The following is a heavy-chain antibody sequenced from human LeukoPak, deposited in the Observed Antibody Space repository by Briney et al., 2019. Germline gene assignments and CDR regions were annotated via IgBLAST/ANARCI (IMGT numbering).Heavy chain of an antibody. V-gene: IGHV3-7*01. CDR3: AFSNEETMVRVEYYFDY. Sequence: GGSLRLSCTTSGVTFRAYWMGCVREAPGEGLERGANIHQQGSKENSVDSVKGRFTISREKAKTTVFLQMNSLRAETTALYYCAFSNEETMVRVEYYFDYWGQGTLVTVSS. J-gene: IGHJ4*02. CDR2: IHQQGSKE. D-gene: IGHD3-10*01. CDR1: GVTFRAYW.